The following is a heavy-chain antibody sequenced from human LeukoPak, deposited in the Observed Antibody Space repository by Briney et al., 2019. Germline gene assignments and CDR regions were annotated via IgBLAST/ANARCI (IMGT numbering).Heavy chain of an antibody. CDR3: VRGYPLGVTTFDS. J-gene: IGHJ4*02. CDR1: GFTFSSYS. D-gene: IGHD3-10*01. V-gene: IGHV3-48*02. Sequence: GGSLRLSCAASGFTFSSYSMNWVRQAPGKGLEWVSYISHNSRTMHYADSVKGRLTISRDDAKNSLFLQMNSLRDEDTAVYYCVRGYPLGVTTFDSWGQGTLVIVSS. CDR2: ISHNSRTM.